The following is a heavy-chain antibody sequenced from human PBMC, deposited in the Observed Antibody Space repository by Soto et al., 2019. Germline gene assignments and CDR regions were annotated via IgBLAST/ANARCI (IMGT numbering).Heavy chain of an antibody. CDR3: ARDYGSGNYRFDI. Sequence: SVKVSCKTSGVTFNRHSITWVRQAPGQGLEWMGAVIPIFGTANYAQNLQGRVTMTTDTSTSTAYMELRSLRSDDTAVYYCARDYGSGNYRFDIWGQGTMVTVSS. V-gene: IGHV1-69*05. J-gene: IGHJ3*02. CDR1: GVTFNRHS. CDR2: VIPIFGTA. D-gene: IGHD3-10*01.